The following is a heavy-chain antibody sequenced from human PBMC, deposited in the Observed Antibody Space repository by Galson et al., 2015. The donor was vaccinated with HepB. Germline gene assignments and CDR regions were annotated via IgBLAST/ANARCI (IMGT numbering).Heavy chain of an antibody. CDR1: GGSFSGYY. CDR2: ITHSGST. D-gene: IGHD1-1*01. V-gene: IGHV4-34*01. Sequence: SETLSLTCAVYGGSFSGYYWSWIRQPPRKGLEWIGEITHSGSTNYNPSLKSRVIISLDTSKNQFSLQLSSVTAADTAVYYCARDCGTTSFGWFDPWGQGTLVTVSS. CDR3: ARDCGTTSFGWFDP. J-gene: IGHJ5*02.